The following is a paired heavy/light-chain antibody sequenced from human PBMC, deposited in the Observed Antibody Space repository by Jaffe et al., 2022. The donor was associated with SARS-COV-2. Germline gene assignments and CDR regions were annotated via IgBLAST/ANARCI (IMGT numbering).Light chain of an antibody. CDR1: SSDVGDYNY. CDR2: WVS. CDR3: CSHTSSGTWV. Sequence: QSALTQPASVSGSPGQSITISCTGTSSDVGDYNYVSWYQQHPGKAPKLMMYWVSDRPSGVSNRFSGSKSGNTASLTISGLQAEDEADYYCCSHTSSGTWVFGGGTKVTVL. J-gene: IGLJ3*02. V-gene: IGLV2-14*01.
Heavy chain of an antibody. CDR2: IKQYGSEK. J-gene: IGHJ4*02. CDR1: GFAFSSEW. CDR3: ARVTGGGFY. D-gene: IGHD6-25*01. Sequence: EVQLVESGGGLVQPGESLRLSCAASGFAFSSEWMSWVRQAPGKGLEWVANIKQYGSEKHYLDSVKGRFTISRDNAKNLLYLQMSSLRAEDTAVYYCARVTGGGFYCGQGTLVTVSS. V-gene: IGHV3-7*01.